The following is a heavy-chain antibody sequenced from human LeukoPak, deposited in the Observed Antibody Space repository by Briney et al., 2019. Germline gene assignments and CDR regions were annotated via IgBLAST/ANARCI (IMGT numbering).Heavy chain of an antibody. CDR3: ARLGPGGHGEFDY. D-gene: IGHD3-10*01. J-gene: IGHJ4*02. Sequence: SETLSLTCAVYGGSFSGYYWTWVRQSPGKGLEWIGYIHYSGSTKYNPSLKSRVTISLDTSKTQFSLKLTSVTAADTAVYYCARLGPGGHGEFDYWGQGTLVTVSS. CDR2: IHYSGST. CDR1: GGSFSGYY. V-gene: IGHV4-59*01.